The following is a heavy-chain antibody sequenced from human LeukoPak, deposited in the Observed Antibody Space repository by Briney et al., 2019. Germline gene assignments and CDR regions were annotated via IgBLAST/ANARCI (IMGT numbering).Heavy chain of an antibody. CDR3: ARGGDYYDNWGSTWYFDL. Sequence: PGGSLRLSCAASGFTFSSYGMHWVRQAPGKGLEWVAFIRYDGINKYYADSVKGRFTISRDTSKNTLYLQMNSLRAEDTAVYYCARGGDYYDNWGSTWYFDLWGRGTLVTVSS. CDR2: IRYDGINK. D-gene: IGHD3-22*01. CDR1: GFTFSSYG. V-gene: IGHV3-30*02. J-gene: IGHJ2*01.